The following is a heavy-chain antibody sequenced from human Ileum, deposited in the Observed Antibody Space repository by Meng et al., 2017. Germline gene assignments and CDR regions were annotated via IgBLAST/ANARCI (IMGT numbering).Heavy chain of an antibody. J-gene: IGHJ4*02. CDR2: IASDGSGA. CDR3: WGSSRWYNDF. V-gene: IGHV3-74*01. D-gene: IGHD6-19*01. Sequence: EVQLVESGGGLVQPGGSLRLSCAASGVTFSSYSMFWVRQAPGKGLVWVSRIASDGSGAGYADFVKGRFTISRHNANNTLYLQMNSLRAEDTAVYYCWGSSRWYNDFWGQGTLVTVSS. CDR1: GVTFSSYS.